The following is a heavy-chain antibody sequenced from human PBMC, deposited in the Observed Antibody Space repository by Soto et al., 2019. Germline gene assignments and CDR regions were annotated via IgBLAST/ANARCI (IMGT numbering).Heavy chain of an antibody. CDR2: ITYSGSD. Sequence: QVQLQESGPGLVKPSQTLSLTCTVSGGSISSGNYYWSWIRQPPGKGLEWIEFITYSGSDHYNPSVKIPVNMSVDTSKKQFSLNLSLVTAADTAAYYCATTGTPATGLYYFDFWGQGTLFTVSS. V-gene: IGHV4-30-4*01. D-gene: IGHD2-15*01. J-gene: IGHJ4*02. CDR3: ATTGTPATGLYYFDF. CDR1: GGSISSGNYY.